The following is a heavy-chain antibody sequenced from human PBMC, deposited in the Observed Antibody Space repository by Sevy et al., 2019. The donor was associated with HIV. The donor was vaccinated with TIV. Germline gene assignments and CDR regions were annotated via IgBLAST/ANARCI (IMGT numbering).Heavy chain of an antibody. CDR1: GFTFSSYA. V-gene: IGHV3-30-3*01. CDR3: ARSGSLFRPFDY. Sequence: GGSLRLSCAASGFTFSSYAMHWVRQAPGKGLEWVAVISYDGSNKYYADSVKGRFTISRDNSKNTLYLQMNSLRAEDTAVYYCARSGSLFRPFDYWGQGTLVTVS. J-gene: IGHJ4*02. D-gene: IGHD1-26*01. CDR2: ISYDGSNK.